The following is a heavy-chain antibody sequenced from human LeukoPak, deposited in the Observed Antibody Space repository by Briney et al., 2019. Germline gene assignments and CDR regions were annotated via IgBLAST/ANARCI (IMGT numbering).Heavy chain of an antibody. Sequence: SETLSLTCTVSGYSIRSDYSWGWVRQPPGKGLEWIGIIYHSGNTYYNPSLKSRVTMSVDTSKNQFSLQLNPVTPDDTAMYYCARETVMRGGPDAFDIWGQGTMVTVSS. CDR2: IYHSGNT. J-gene: IGHJ3*02. D-gene: IGHD3-16*01. V-gene: IGHV4-38-2*02. CDR3: ARETVMRGGPDAFDI. CDR1: GYSIRSDYS.